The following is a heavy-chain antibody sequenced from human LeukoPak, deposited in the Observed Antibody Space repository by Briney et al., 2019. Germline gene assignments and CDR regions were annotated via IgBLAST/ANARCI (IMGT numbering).Heavy chain of an antibody. D-gene: IGHD6-19*01. CDR3: ARDSGWFRFDY. CDR2: IKEDGSQK. Sequence: GGSLRLPCAASGFTFSSFWMTWVRQAPGKGLEWVANIKEDGSQKYYVDSVKGRFTISRDNAKNSLFLQTNSLRVDDTAVYYCARDSGWFRFDYWGQGTLVTVSS. V-gene: IGHV3-7*03. J-gene: IGHJ4*02. CDR1: GFTFSSFW.